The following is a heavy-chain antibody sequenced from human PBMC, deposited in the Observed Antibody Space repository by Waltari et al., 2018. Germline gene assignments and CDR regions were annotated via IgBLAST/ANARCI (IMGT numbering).Heavy chain of an antibody. CDR3: ATKRESSASGFDY. CDR1: GGSISSSSYY. CDR2: IYYSGST. J-gene: IGHJ4*02. Sequence: LQLQESGPGLVKPSETLSFTCTVSGGSISSSSYYWGWIRQPPGKGLEWIGSIYYSGSTYYNPSLKSRVTISVDTSKNQFSLKLSSVTAADTAVYYCATKRESSASGFDYWGQGTLVTVSS. D-gene: IGHD6-19*01. V-gene: IGHV4-39*01.